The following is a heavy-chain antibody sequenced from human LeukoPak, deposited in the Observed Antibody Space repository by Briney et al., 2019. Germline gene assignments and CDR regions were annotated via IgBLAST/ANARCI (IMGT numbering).Heavy chain of an antibody. CDR3: ARDRTTHYYYDSSGYYAFDI. D-gene: IGHD3-22*01. V-gene: IGHV4-59*01. CDR2: IYYSGST. Sequence: SETLSLTCTVSGGSISSYYWSWIRQPPGKGLEWIGYIYYSGSTNYNPSLKSRVTISVDTSENQFSLRLSSVTAADTAVYYCARDRTTHYYYDSSGYYAFDIWGQGTMVTVSP. CDR1: GGSISSYY. J-gene: IGHJ3*02.